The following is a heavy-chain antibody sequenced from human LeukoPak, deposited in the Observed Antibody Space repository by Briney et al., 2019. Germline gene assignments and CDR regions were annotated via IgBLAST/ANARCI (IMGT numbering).Heavy chain of an antibody. D-gene: IGHD3-22*01. J-gene: IGHJ4*02. CDR2: INHSGST. CDR1: GGSISSGSYY. Sequence: SETLSLTCTVSGGSISSGSYYWTWIRQPPGKGLEWIGEINHSGSTNYNPSLKSRVTISVDTSKNQFSLKLSSVTAADTAVYYCARTGDHFDSSGYYVPYWGQGTLVTVSS. V-gene: IGHV4-61*01. CDR3: ARTGDHFDSSGYYVPY.